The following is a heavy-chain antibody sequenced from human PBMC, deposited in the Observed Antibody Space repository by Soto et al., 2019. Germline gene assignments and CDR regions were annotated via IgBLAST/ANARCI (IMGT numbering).Heavy chain of an antibody. CDR3: AGHRLMGSWSSFDY. CDR1: GGSMSSFY. V-gene: IGHV4-59*08. J-gene: IGHJ4*02. CDR2: IYYNGNT. D-gene: IGHD6-13*01. Sequence: SETLSLTCAVSGGSMSSFYWSWIRQPPGKGLEWIGYIYYNGNTNYSPSLKSRVTISVDTSKSQFSLKLTSVTAADTAVYYCAGHRLMGSWSSFDYWGQGTLVTVSS.